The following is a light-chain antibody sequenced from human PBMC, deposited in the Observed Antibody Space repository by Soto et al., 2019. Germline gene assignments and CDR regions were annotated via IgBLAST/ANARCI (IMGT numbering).Light chain of an antibody. CDR1: QSVGSSY. CDR2: DAS. V-gene: IGKV3D-20*01. Sequence: EIVLTQSPVTLSLSPGERATLSCGASQSVGSSYLAWYQQKPGLAPRLLIYDASIRAPGIPDRFSGSGSGADFTLTISRLEPEDFALYYCQQYSTSRTFGQGTKVAIK. J-gene: IGKJ1*01. CDR3: QQYSTSRT.